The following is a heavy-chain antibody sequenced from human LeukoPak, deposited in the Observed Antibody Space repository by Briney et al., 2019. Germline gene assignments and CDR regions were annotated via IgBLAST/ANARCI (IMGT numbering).Heavy chain of an antibody. D-gene: IGHD6-6*01. CDR3: VKDQLAARPTYYYYMDV. CDR2: ISGSGGST. Sequence: GGSLRLSCAASGFTFSSYAMSWVRQAPGKGLEWVSAISGSGGSTYYADSVKGRFTISRDNSKNTLYLQMNSLRAEDTAVYYCVKDQLAARPTYYYYMDVWGKGTTVTVSS. J-gene: IGHJ6*03. V-gene: IGHV3-23*01. CDR1: GFTFSSYA.